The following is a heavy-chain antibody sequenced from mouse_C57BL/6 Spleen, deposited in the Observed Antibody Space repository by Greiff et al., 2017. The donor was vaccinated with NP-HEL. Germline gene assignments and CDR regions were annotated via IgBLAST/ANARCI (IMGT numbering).Heavy chain of an antibody. CDR2: INPNNGGT. CDR3: ARWDAMDY. V-gene: IGHV1-26*01. Sequence: EVQLQQSGPELVKPGASVKISCKASGYTFTDYYMNWVKQSHGKSLEWIGDINPNNGGTSYNQKFKGKATLTVDKSSSTAYMQLSSLTSEDSAVYYCARWDAMDYWGQGTSVTVSS. J-gene: IGHJ4*01. CDR1: GYTFTDYY.